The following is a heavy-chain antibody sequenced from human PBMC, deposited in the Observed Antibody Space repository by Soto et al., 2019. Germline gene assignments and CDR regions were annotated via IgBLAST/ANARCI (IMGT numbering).Heavy chain of an antibody. D-gene: IGHD2-21*02. CDR3: ARDLWGYCGADCYPLDV. V-gene: IGHV4-59*01. Sequence: SETLSLTCTVSGGSISSYYWSWIRQPPGKGLEWIGYMYNTGSTIYNPSLKSRVTISADTSKNQFSLKLNSVTAADTAVYYCARDLWGYCGADCYPLDVWGQGTTVTVS. J-gene: IGHJ6*02. CDR1: GGSISSYY. CDR2: MYNTGST.